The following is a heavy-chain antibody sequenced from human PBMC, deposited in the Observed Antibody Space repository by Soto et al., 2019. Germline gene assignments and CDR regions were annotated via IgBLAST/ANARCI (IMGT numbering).Heavy chain of an antibody. J-gene: IGHJ4*02. V-gene: IGHV3-23*01. D-gene: IGHD2-15*01. CDR1: GFSFSNCA. Sequence: GGSLRLSCAASGFSFSNCAMSWVRLALGKGLEWVSAVGGGGGGTHYADSVKGRFTISRDNGKNTLYLQMNSPRAEDTAVYYCAKKGAVGRNHYFDHWGQGTPVTVSS. CDR3: AKKGAVGRNHYFDH. CDR2: VGGGGGGT.